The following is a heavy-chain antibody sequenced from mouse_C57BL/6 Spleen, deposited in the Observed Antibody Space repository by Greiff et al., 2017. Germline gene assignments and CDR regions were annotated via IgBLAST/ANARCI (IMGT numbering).Heavy chain of an antibody. CDR1: GFTFSSYG. V-gene: IGHV5-6*01. Sequence: EVKLQESGGDLVKPGGSLKLSCAASGFTFSSYGMSWVRQTPDKRLEWVATISSGGSYTYYPDSVKGRFTISRDNAKNTLYLQMSSLKSEDTAMYYCARQESLSSYDYWGQGTTLTVSS. D-gene: IGHD1-1*01. CDR2: ISSGGSYT. CDR3: ARQESLSSYDY. J-gene: IGHJ2*01.